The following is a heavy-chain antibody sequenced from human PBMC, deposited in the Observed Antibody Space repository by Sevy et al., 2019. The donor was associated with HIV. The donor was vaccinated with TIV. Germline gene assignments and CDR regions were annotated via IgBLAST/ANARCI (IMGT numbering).Heavy chain of an antibody. CDR1: GLTLSSCG. J-gene: IGHJ6*02. V-gene: IGHV3-30*18. CDR2: ISYDGSNK. CDR3: AKDFTGFYGMDV. Sequence: GGSLRLSCAVSGLTLSSCGMHWVRQAPGKGLEWVAVISYDGSNKYYAESVKGRFTISRDKSKNTLYLQMNSLRAEDTAVYYCAKDFTGFYGMDVWGQGTTVTVSS. D-gene: IGHD3-9*01.